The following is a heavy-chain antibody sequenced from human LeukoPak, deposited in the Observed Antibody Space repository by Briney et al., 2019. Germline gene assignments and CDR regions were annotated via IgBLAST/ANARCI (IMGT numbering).Heavy chain of an antibody. Sequence: GASVKVSCKASGYTFTSYYMHWVRQAPGQGLEWMGIINPSGGSTSYAQKFQGRVTMTRGTSTSTVYMELSSLRSEDTAVYYCARGGWAVGATTPPFDYWGQGTLVTVSS. V-gene: IGHV1-46*01. CDR1: GYTFTSYY. CDR2: INPSGGST. J-gene: IGHJ4*02. CDR3: ARGGWAVGATTPPFDY. D-gene: IGHD1-26*01.